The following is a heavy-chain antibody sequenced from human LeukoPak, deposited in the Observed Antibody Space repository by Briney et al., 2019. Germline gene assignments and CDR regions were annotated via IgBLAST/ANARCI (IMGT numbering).Heavy chain of an antibody. Sequence: GGSLRLSCAAYGFTFNNYAMSWVRQAPGKGLEWVSAISGSGGSTYYADSVKGRFTISRDNSKNTLYLQMNSLRAGDTAVYYCAKPAETDYADYWGQGTLVTVSS. CDR1: GFTFNNYA. CDR3: AKPAETDYADY. J-gene: IGHJ4*02. CDR2: ISGSGGST. D-gene: IGHD1-14*01. V-gene: IGHV3-23*01.